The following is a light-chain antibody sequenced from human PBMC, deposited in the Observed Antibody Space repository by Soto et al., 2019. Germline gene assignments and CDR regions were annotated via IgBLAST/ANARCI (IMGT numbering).Light chain of an antibody. V-gene: IGLV1-40*01. J-gene: IGLJ2*01. Sequence: VLTQPPSVSGAPGQRVTISCTGSSSNIGAGYDVHWYQQLPGTAPKLLIYGNSNRPSGVPDRFSGSKSGTSASLAITGLQAEDEADYYCQSYDSSLSGSDVVFGGGTKLTVL. CDR2: GNS. CDR1: SSNIGAGYD. CDR3: QSYDSSLSGSDVV.